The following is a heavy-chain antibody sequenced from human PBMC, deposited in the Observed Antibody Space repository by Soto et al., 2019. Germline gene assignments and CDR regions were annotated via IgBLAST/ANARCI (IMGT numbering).Heavy chain of an antibody. Sequence: XETLKVSWQGSGNRFTSYWISWVLQMPGKGLEWMGRIDPSDSYTNYSPSFQGHVTISADKSISTAYLQWSSLKASDTAMYYCAPTNWGAPYYGMDVCAQGTTVTVSS. J-gene: IGHJ6*02. CDR2: IDPSDSYT. CDR1: GNRFTSYW. D-gene: IGHD7-27*01. CDR3: APTNWGAPYYGMDV. V-gene: IGHV5-10-1*01.